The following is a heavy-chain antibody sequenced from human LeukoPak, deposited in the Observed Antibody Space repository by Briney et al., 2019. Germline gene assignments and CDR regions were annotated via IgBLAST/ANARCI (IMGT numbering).Heavy chain of an antibody. CDR2: ISSSSSYI. V-gene: IGHV3-21*01. CDR3: ARAEATNLYSSGWYYGY. CDR1: GFTFSSYS. D-gene: IGHD6-19*01. J-gene: IGHJ4*02. Sequence: GGSLRLSCAASGFTFSSYSMNWVRRAPGKGLEWVSSISSSSSYIYYADSVKGRFTISRDNAKNSLYLQMNSLRAEDTAVYYCARAEATNLYSSGWYYGYWGQGTLGTVSS.